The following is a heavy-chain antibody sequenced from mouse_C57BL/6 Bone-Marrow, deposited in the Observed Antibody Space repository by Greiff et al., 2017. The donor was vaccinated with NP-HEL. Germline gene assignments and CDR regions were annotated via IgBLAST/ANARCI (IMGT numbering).Heavy chain of an antibody. V-gene: IGHV1-53*01. D-gene: IGHD1-1*01. CDR2: INPSNGGT. J-gene: IGHJ3*01. CDR1: GYTFTSYW. Sequence: VKLQQPGTELVKPGASVKLSCKASGYTFTSYWMHWVKQRPGQGLEWIGNINPSNGGTNYNEKFKSKATLTVDKSSSTAYMQLSSLTSEDSAVYYCARGPLLLLPWFAYWGQGTLVTVSA. CDR3: ARGPLLLLPWFAY.